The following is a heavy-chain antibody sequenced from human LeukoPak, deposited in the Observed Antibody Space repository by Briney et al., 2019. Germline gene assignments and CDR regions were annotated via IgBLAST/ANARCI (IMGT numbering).Heavy chain of an antibody. V-gene: IGHV4-34*01. CDR2: INHSGST. J-gene: IGHJ4*02. Sequence: SETLSLTCAVYGGSFSGYYWSWIRQPPGKGLEWIGEINHSGSTNHNPPLKSRVTISVDTSKNQFSLKLSSVTAADTAVYYCARDRGPPFDYWGQGTLVTVSS. CDR3: ARDRGPPFDY. CDR1: GGSFSGYY.